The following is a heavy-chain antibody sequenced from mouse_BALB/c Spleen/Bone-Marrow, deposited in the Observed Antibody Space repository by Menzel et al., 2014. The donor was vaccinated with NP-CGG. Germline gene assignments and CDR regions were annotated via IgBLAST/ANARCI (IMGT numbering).Heavy chain of an antibody. CDR2: IHPGDGDT. J-gene: IGHJ2*01. CDR3: ARAYYGNLDY. V-gene: IGHV1-80*01. Sequence: VQLQQSGAELVRPGSSVKISCKASGYTFSNFWMNWVKQRPGQGLEWIGQIHPGDGDTNNNGKFKGKATLTTDKSSSTAYMHLSSLSSEDSAVYFCARAYYGNLDYWGQGTTLTVSS. CDR1: GYTFSNFW. D-gene: IGHD2-10*01.